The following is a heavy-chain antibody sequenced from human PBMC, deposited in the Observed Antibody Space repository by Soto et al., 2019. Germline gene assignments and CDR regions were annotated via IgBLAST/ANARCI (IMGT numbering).Heavy chain of an antibody. D-gene: IGHD1-26*01. V-gene: IGHV4-59*01. Sequence: QVQLQESGPGLVKPSETLSLTSTVSGGSISSYYWSWIRQPPGKGLEWIGYIYYSGSTNYNPSLKSRVTISVDTSKNQFSLKLSSVTAADTAVYYCAREDSGSYPDAFDIWGQGTMVTVSS. CDR1: GGSISSYY. CDR2: IYYSGST. J-gene: IGHJ3*02. CDR3: AREDSGSYPDAFDI.